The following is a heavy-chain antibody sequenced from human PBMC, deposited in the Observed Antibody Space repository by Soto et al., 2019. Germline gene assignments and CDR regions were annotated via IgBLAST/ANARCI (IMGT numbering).Heavy chain of an antibody. CDR2: ISYDGSNK. CDR3: VKDLTATVTGYYYHDGMDV. Sequence: VQLLESGGGLVQPGWSLRLSCAASGFTFSSYGMHWVRQTPGKGLEWVTLISYDGSNKYYADSVKGRFTISRDNSKHTVYLQMDSLRPEDTAVYYCVKDLTATVTGYYYHDGMDVWGQGTTVTVSS. CDR1: GFTFSSYG. J-gene: IGHJ6*02. D-gene: IGHD4-4*01. V-gene: IGHV3-30*18.